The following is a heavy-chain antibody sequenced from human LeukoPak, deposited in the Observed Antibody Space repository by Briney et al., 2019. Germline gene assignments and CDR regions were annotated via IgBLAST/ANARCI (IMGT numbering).Heavy chain of an antibody. J-gene: IGHJ4*02. CDR1: GFTFSQYW. CDR2: IKPDGSDQ. V-gene: IGHV3-7*05. D-gene: IGHD1-7*01. Sequence: GGSLRLSCAASGFTFSQYWMNWVRQAPGKGPEWVANIKPDGSDQYYVDSVKGRFTISRDNAKNSLSLQMNSLRAEDTAVYYCASQNFVNWGQGTLVTVSS. CDR3: ASQNFVN.